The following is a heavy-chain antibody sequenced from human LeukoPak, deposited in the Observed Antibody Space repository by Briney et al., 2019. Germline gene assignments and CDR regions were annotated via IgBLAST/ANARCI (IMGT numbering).Heavy chain of an antibody. J-gene: IGHJ6*02. V-gene: IGHV4-59*01. CDR2: IYYSGST. CDR3: ARVAYYYGMDV. Sequence: PSETLSLTCTVSGGSISSYYWSWIRQPPGKGLEWIGYIYYSGSTNYNPSLKSRVTISVDTSKNQFSLKLSSVTAADTAVYYCARVAYYYGMDVWGQGTTVTASS. CDR1: GGSISSYY.